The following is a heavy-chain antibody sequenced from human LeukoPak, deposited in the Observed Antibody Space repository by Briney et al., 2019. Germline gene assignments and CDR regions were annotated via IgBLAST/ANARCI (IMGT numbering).Heavy chain of an antibody. CDR2: ISYDGSNK. V-gene: IGHV3-30*04. J-gene: IGHJ4*02. Sequence: GGSLRLSCSVSGFTFSTYVMHWVRQAPGKGLEWVAVISYDGSNKYYADSVKGRFTISRDNSKNTLYLQMNSLRAEDTAVYYCASVRYYDIYDRGQGTLVTVSS. CDR3: ASVRYYDIYD. CDR1: GFTFSTYV. D-gene: IGHD3-9*01.